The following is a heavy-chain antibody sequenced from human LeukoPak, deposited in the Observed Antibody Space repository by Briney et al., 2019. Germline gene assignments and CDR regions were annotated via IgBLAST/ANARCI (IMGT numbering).Heavy chain of an antibody. CDR2: IYNSRDT. CDR3: ARKGPIAATGPDY. Sequence: SETLSLTCTVSGGSISGYYWSWIRQPPGKGLEWLGYIYNSRDTNYNPPLKSRVTFSADTSKNQFSLKLSSVTAADTAVYYCARKGPIAATGPDYWGQGTLVTVSS. D-gene: IGHD6-13*01. V-gene: IGHV4-59*01. J-gene: IGHJ4*02. CDR1: GGSISGYY.